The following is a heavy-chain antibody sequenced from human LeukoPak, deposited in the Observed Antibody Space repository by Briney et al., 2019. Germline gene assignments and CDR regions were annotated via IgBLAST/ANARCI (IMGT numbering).Heavy chain of an antibody. J-gene: IGHJ4*02. CDR2: ISAYNGNT. D-gene: IGHD3-22*01. Sequence: GASVKVSCKASGYTFTSYGISWVRQAPGQGLEWMGWISAYNGNTNYAQKLQGRVTMTTDTSTSTAYMELRSLRSDDTAVSYCARVHGPVWSYYYDSSGPYYFDYWGQGTLVTVSS. V-gene: IGHV1-18*01. CDR1: GYTFTSYG. CDR3: ARVHGPVWSYYYDSSGPYYFDY.